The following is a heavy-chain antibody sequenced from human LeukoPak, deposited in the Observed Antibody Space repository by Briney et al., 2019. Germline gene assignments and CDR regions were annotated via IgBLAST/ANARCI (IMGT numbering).Heavy chain of an antibody. CDR1: GGSFSGYD. CDR3: AREVRYFAWTDYYYYSGMDV. Sequence: SQTPSLTWAVDGGSFSGYDGSWSRQPAGNGREWSGEINHSGTTNYNPSLKSRVTISVDTSKNPFSLKLSSVTAADTAVYYCAREVRYFAWTDYYYYSGMDVWGQGTKVTVSS. D-gene: IGHD3-9*01. V-gene: IGHV4-34*01. CDR2: INHSGTT. J-gene: IGHJ6*02.